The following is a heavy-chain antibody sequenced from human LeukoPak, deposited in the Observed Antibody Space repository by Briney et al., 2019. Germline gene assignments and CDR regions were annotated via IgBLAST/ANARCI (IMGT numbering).Heavy chain of an antibody. CDR2: INSDGSEG. J-gene: IGHJ3*01. CDR3: ARSSYSSSSSV. Sequence: GGSLRLSCAVSGFTFSGFWMSWSRQAPGKGPEWVASINSDGSEGYYADVVKGRFTISRDNAKNSLYLQINSLRAEDTAVYYCARSSYSSSSSVWGQGTMVTVSS. D-gene: IGHD6-6*01. V-gene: IGHV3-7*03. CDR1: GFTFSGFW.